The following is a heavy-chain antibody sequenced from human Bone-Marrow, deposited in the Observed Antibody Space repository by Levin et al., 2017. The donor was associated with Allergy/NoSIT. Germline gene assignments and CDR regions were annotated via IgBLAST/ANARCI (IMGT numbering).Heavy chain of an antibody. CDR3: DREGVGFGEFIDY. CDR1: GGSIDSGDFY. Sequence: SETLSLTCTVSGGSIDSGDFYWSWIRQPPGKGLEWIGYIYYSGDTYSNPSLKSRVIISVDTPTNQFSLKVKSVTVADTAVYYCDREGVGFGEFIDYWGQGRLVTVSS. V-gene: IGHV4-30-4*01. CDR2: IYYSGDT. J-gene: IGHJ4*02. D-gene: IGHD3-10*01.